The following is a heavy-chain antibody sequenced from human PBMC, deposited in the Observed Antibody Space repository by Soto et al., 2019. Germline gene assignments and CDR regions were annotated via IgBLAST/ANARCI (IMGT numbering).Heavy chain of an antibody. CDR1: GFTFSSYA. CDR2: ITDSGAAS. CDR3: ARDLSVVFDY. Sequence: GWSLRLSCAASGFTFSSYAMSWVRQAPGKGLEWVSAITDSGAASHYADSVKGRFTVSRDNSKNTLYLQMNSLRADDTAVYYCARDLSVVFDYWGQGTLVTVSS. D-gene: IGHD2-15*01. J-gene: IGHJ4*02. V-gene: IGHV3-23*01.